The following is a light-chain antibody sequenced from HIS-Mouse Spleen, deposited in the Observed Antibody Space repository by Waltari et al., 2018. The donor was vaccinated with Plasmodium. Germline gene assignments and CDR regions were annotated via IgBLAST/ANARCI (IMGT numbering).Light chain of an antibody. Sequence: DIQMTQSPSSLSASVGASVTITCRASQSISSYLNWYQQKPGKAPKLLIYAASSLQSGVPSMFSGRGSGTDFTLTISSLQPEDFATYYWQQSYSTPWTFGQGTKVEIK. CDR3: QQSYSTPWT. CDR1: QSISSY. J-gene: IGKJ1*01. V-gene: IGKV1-39*01. CDR2: AAS.